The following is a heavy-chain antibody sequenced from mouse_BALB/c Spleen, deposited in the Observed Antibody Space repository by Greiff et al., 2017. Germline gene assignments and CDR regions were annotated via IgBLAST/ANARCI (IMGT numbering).Heavy chain of an antibody. Sequence: EVQLQQSGAELVKPGASVKLSCTASGFNIKDTYMHWVKQRPEQGLEWIGRIDPANGNTKYDPKFQGKATITADTSSNTAYLQLSSLTSEDTAVYYCARRWAYYRYDGAMDYWGQGTSVTVSS. V-gene: IGHV14-3*02. CDR3: ARRWAYYRYDGAMDY. CDR2: IDPANGNT. D-gene: IGHD2-14*01. J-gene: IGHJ4*01. CDR1: GFNIKDTY.